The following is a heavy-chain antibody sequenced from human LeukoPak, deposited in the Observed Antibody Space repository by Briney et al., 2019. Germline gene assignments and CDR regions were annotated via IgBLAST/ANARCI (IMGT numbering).Heavy chain of an antibody. Sequence: SVKVSCKASGGTFGSYAISWVRQAPGQGLEWMGRIIPILGIANYAQKFQGRVTITADKSTSTAYMELSSLRSEDTAVYYCATNVRQWELPYDYWGQGTLVTVSS. V-gene: IGHV1-69*04. D-gene: IGHD1-26*01. CDR3: ATNVRQWELPYDY. CDR2: IIPILGIA. J-gene: IGHJ4*02. CDR1: GGTFGSYA.